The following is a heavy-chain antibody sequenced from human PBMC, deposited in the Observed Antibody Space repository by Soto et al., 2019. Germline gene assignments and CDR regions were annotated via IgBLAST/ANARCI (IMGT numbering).Heavy chain of an antibody. CDR3: ARQAIAVAGTSSYYYGMDV. CDR1: GYSFTSSW. Sequence: GESLKISCKGSGYSFTSSWIGWVRQMPGKGLEWMGIMYPGDSDTRYSPSFQGQVTISADKSINTAYLQWSSLKASDTAMYFCARQAIAVAGTSSYYYGMDVWGQGALVTVSS. D-gene: IGHD6-19*01. CDR2: MYPGDSDT. J-gene: IGHJ6*02. V-gene: IGHV5-51*01.